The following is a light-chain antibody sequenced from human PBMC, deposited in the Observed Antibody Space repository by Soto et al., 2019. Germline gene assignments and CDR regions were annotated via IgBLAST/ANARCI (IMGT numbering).Light chain of an antibody. J-gene: IGKJ5*01. CDR2: GAS. CDR3: QQYDNWPPT. V-gene: IGKV3-15*01. CDR1: QSLRSD. Sequence: VISHSQLTLYVSPGEICTLSCRASQSLRSDLAWYQQKPGQAPRLLIYGASTRATDIPARFSGSGSGTEFTLTISSLQSEDFAVYYCQQYDNWPPTFGQGTRLEIK.